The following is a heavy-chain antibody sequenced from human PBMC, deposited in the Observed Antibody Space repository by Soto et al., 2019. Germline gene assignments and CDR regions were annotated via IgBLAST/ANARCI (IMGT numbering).Heavy chain of an antibody. D-gene: IGHD1-26*01. CDR2: IPSDGSAQ. CDR1: GFTFRDYA. Sequence: QVQLVESGGGVVQPGRSLRLSCEASGFTFRDYAMHWVRQAPGKGLEWVAAIPSDGSAQHYADSVKGRFSISRDNSKNGLSTQMNSHRQENASLYYNGMGVADPVRSSWTWLDAWGQGTQVTDS. CDR3: GMGVADPVRSSWTWLDA. V-gene: IGHV3-30-3*01. J-gene: IGHJ5*02.